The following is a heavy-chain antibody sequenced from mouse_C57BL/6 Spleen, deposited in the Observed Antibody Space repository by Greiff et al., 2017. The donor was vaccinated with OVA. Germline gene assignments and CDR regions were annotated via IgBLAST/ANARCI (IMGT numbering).Heavy chain of an antibody. V-gene: IGHV5-4*03. CDR3: ARYDYDSAWFAY. Sequence: DVMLVESGGGLVKPGGSLKLSCAASGFTFSSYAMSWVRQTPEKRLEWVATISDGGSYTYYPDNVKGRFTISRDNAKNNLYLQMSHLKSEDTAMYYCARYDYDSAWFAYWGQGTLVTVSA. CDR2: ISDGGSYT. CDR1: GFTFSSYA. D-gene: IGHD2-4*01. J-gene: IGHJ3*01.